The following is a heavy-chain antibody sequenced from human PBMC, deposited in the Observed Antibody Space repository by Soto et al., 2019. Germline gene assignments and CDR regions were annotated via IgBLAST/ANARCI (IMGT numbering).Heavy chain of an antibody. V-gene: IGHV1-2*02. CDR3: ARWTSRGCYDS. CDR1: GYTFAANY. Sequence: QVQLVQSGSEVKKPGASVRVSYRTSGYTFAANYIHWVRQAPGKGLEWMGWINPKSDETKFSQKFQGRVALTKDTTSNTVHLDVANLRSEDTAVYYCARWTSRGCYDSWGQGTLITASS. CDR2: INPKSDET. J-gene: IGHJ4*02. D-gene: IGHD3-16*01.